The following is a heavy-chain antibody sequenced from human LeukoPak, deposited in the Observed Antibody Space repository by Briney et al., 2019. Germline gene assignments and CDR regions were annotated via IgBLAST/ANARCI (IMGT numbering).Heavy chain of an antibody. CDR2: IYTSGST. D-gene: IGHD3-22*01. CDR1: GGSISSYY. Sequence: PSETLSLTCTVSGGSISSYYWSWIRQPAGKGLEWIGRIYTSGSTNYNPSLKSRVTMSVDTPKNQFSLKLSSVTAADTAVYYCARDATYHYDSSGYYFDYWGQGTLVTVSS. V-gene: IGHV4-4*07. CDR3: ARDATYHYDSSGYYFDY. J-gene: IGHJ4*02.